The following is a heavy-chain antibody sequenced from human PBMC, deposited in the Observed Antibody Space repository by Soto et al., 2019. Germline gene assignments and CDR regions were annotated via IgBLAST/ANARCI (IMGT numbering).Heavy chain of an antibody. CDR3: ARGRAYYYGSGSIGDYYYYGMDV. CDR1: GGSFSGYY. CDR2: INHSGST. D-gene: IGHD3-10*01. J-gene: IGHJ6*02. V-gene: IGHV4-34*01. Sequence: SETLSLTCAVYGGSFSGYYWSWIRQPPGKGLEWIGEINHSGSTNYNPSLKSRVTISVDTSKNQFSLKLSSVTAADTAVYYCARGRAYYYGSGSIGDYYYYGMDVWGQGTTVTVSS.